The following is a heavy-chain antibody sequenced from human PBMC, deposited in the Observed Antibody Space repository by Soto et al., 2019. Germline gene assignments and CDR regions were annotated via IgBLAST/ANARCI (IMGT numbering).Heavy chain of an antibody. CDR1: GDSINSNSYY. V-gene: IGHV4-39*01. D-gene: IGHD2-15*01. J-gene: IGHJ4*02. CDR2: MYYSGRA. Sequence: QLQLQESGPRLVKPSETLSLTCSVSGDSINSNSYYWGWVRQPPGKGLEWIGNMYYSGRAYYNVSLESRVTISVDTSKNQLSLKLSSVTAADTAVYYRASHCSGGRCHSDYWGQGTLVTVSS. CDR3: ASHCSGGRCHSDY.